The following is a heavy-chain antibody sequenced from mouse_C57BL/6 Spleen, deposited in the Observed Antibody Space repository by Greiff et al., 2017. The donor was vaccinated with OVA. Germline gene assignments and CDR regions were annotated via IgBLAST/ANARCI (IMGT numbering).Heavy chain of an antibody. CDR1: GYSITSGYY. D-gene: IGHD2-5*01. Sequence: ESGPGLVKPSQSLSLTCSVTGYSITSGYYWNWIRQFPGNKLEWMGYISYDGSNNYNPSLKNRISITSDTSKNPLFLKLNSVTTEDTATYYCARGYSNYHLYFDVWGTGTTVTVSS. CDR3: ARGYSNYHLYFDV. V-gene: IGHV3-6*01. J-gene: IGHJ1*03. CDR2: ISYDGSN.